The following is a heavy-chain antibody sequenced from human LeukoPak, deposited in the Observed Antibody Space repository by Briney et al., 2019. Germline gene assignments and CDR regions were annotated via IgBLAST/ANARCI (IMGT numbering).Heavy chain of an antibody. J-gene: IGHJ4*02. V-gene: IGHV4-30-2*01. CDR3: ARGDYSVYYDY. CDR2: IYHSGST. D-gene: IGHD3-22*01. CDR1: GGSISSGGYS. Sequence: QLQLQESGSGLVKPSQTLSLTCAVSGGSISSGGYSWSWLRQPPRKGLEWIGYIYHSGSTYYNPSLKSRVTISVDRSKNQFSLKLSSVTAADTSVYYCARGDYSVYYDYWGQGTLVTVSS.